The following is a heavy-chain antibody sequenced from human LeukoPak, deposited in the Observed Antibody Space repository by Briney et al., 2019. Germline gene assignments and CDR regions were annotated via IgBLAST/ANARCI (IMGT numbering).Heavy chain of an antibody. J-gene: IGHJ4*02. D-gene: IGHD2-21*01. CDR2: INHSGST. Sequence: PSETLSLTCAVYGGSFSGYYWSWIRQPPGKGLEWIGEINHSGSTNYKSSLKSRVTISVDTSKNQFSLKLSSVTAADTAVYYCARGVVIAPQTFDYWGQGTLVTVSS. CDR3: ARGVVIAPQTFDY. CDR1: GGSFSGYY. V-gene: IGHV4-34*01.